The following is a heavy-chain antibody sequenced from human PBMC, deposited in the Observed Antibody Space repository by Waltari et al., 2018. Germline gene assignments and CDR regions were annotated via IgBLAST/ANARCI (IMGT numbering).Heavy chain of an antibody. CDR3: ARDGLGIWPYDY. V-gene: IGHV3-48*04. Sequence: EVQLVESGGALVQPGGSLRLSCAASGFSFSSYSLNWVRQTPGKRLEWISYISTGGTTVYYADFVRGRFTISRDDAENSLFLQMDTLRADDTAVYYCARDGLGIWPYDYWGHGTLVTVSS. D-gene: IGHD3-16*01. CDR1: GFSFSSYS. J-gene: IGHJ4*01. CDR2: ISTGGTTV.